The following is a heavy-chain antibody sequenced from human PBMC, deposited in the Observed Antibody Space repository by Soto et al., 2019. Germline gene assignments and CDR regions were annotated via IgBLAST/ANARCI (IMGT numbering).Heavy chain of an antibody. CDR3: ARDLSYGSLHFDY. V-gene: IGHV3-33*01. CDR1: GFTFSRYG. J-gene: IGHJ4*02. D-gene: IGHD5-18*01. CDR2: IWSDGSKE. Sequence: QVQLVESGGGVVQPGRSLRLSCAASGFTFSRYGMHWVRQAPGKGLEWVALIWSDGSKENYADSVKGRFTISKDSSRNTLYLQINSLSAEDTAVYYCARDLSYGSLHFDYWGQGTLVTVSS.